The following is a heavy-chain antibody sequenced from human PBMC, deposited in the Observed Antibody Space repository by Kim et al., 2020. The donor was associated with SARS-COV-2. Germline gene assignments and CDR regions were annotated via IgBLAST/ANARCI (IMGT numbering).Heavy chain of an antibody. J-gene: IGHJ6*02. Sequence: LNSRVTISVDTSKNQFSLKLSSVTAADTAVYYCARVNTAMGDYYYYGMDVWGQGTTVTVSS. V-gene: IGHV4-31*02. D-gene: IGHD5-18*01. CDR3: ARVNTAMGDYYYYGMDV.